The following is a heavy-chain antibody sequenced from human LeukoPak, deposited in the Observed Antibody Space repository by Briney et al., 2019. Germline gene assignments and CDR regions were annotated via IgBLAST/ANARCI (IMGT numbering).Heavy chain of an antibody. CDR2: ISYDGSNK. V-gene: IGHV3-30-3*01. Sequence: PGGSLRLSCAASGFTFSSYAMHWVRQAPGKGLEWVAVISYDGSNKYYADSVKGRFTISRDNSKNTLYLHMNSLRADDTAVYYCVRGVGVSRFNYFDPWGQGTLVIVSS. CDR3: VRGVGVSRFNYFDP. J-gene: IGHJ5*02. D-gene: IGHD6-13*01. CDR1: GFTFSSYA.